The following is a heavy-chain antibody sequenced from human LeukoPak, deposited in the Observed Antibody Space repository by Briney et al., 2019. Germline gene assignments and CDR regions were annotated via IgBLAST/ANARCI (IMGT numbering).Heavy chain of an antibody. CDR2: IKQDGSEK. D-gene: IGHD5/OR15-5a*01. CDR1: GFTSSSYW. V-gene: IGHV3-7*03. CDR3: ASVGNGVYGTYYFDY. J-gene: IGHJ4*02. Sequence: GGSLRLSCAASGFTSSSYWMSWVRQAPGKGLEWVANIKQDGSEKYYVDSVKGRFTISRDNAKNSLYLQMNSLRAEDTAVYYCASVGNGVYGTYYFDYWGQGTLVTVSS.